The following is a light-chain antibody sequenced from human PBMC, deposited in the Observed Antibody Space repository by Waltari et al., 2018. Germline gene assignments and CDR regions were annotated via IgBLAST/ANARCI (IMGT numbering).Light chain of an antibody. CDR2: EVS. J-gene: IGLJ1*01. CDR3: NSYITSSALYV. Sequence: QSALTQPASASGSPGQSITTSCTGTNSDAGCHEYVPSYQQYPGKAPKLIIFEVSNRPSGVSNRFSGSKSGNTASLTISGLQAEDEADYYCNSYITSSALYVFGTGTKVFVL. CDR1: NSDAGCHEY. V-gene: IGLV2-14*01.